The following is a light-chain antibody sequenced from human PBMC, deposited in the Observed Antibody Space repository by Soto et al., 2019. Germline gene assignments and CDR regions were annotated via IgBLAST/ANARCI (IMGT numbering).Light chain of an antibody. V-gene: IGLV2-14*01. J-gene: IGLJ2*01. Sequence: QSALTQPASVSGSPGQSITISCTGTSSDVGGYNYVSWYQQHPGKAPKLMIYEVSNRPSGVSNRFSGSKSGNTASLTISGLQSEDEADYSCSSYTSSSTVVFGGGTKLTVL. CDR2: EVS. CDR1: SSDVGGYNY. CDR3: SSYTSSSTVV.